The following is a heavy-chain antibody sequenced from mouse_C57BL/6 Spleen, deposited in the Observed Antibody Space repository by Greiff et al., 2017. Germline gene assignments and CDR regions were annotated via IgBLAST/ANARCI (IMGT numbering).Heavy chain of an antibody. D-gene: IGHD2-4*01. V-gene: IGHV1-76*01. J-gene: IGHJ1*03. CDR3: ARPVSYEPGYFDV. CDR2: IYPGSGNT. CDR1: GYTFTDYY. Sequence: VQLQQSGAELVRPGASVKLSCKASGYTFTDYYINWVKQRPGQGLEWIARIYPGSGNTYYNEKFKGKATLTAEKSSSTAYMQLSSLTSEDSAVXFCARPVSYEPGYFDVWGTGTTVTVSS.